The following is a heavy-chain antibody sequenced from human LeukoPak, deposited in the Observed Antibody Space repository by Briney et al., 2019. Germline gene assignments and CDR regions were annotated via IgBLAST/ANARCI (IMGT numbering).Heavy chain of an antibody. D-gene: IGHD1-1*01. CDR1: GGSISSYY. Sequence: SETLSLTCTVSGGSISSYYWSWIRQPPGKGLEWIGYVYYSGCTNYNPSLKSRVTISVDTSKNQFSLKLSSVTAADTAVYYCARGFGYNWNYFDYWGQGTLVTVSS. CDR2: VYYSGCT. CDR3: ARGFGYNWNYFDY. V-gene: IGHV4-59*01. J-gene: IGHJ4*02.